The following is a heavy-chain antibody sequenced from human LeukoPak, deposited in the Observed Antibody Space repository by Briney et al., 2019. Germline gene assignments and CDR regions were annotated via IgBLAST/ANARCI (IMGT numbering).Heavy chain of an antibody. Sequence: ASETVSCXASGYTFTRYYMHWVRLPPRQGLVWMGIINPSGGNTNYAQKLQGRVTMTRDTSTSTVYMELSRLRSEDTAVYYCARDWNWGSSDAFDIWGQGTMVTVSS. CDR1: GYTFTRYY. CDR2: INPSGGNT. J-gene: IGHJ3*02. CDR3: ARDWNWGSSDAFDI. D-gene: IGHD7-27*01. V-gene: IGHV1-46*01.